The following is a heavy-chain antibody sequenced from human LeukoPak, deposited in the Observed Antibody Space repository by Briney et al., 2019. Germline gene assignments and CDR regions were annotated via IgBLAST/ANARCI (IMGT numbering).Heavy chain of an antibody. V-gene: IGHV1-46*01. CDR3: ARYHSIGVDGIMENIDY. CDR2: INPSGGTT. CDR1: GYTFISYY. Sequence: GASVKVSCKASGYTFISYYMHWVRQAPGQGLEWMGIINPSGGTTSYAQKFQGRVTMTRDTSTSTVYMELSSLRSEDTAVYYCARYHSIGVDGIMENIDYWGQGTLVTVSS. D-gene: IGHD6-19*01. J-gene: IGHJ4*02.